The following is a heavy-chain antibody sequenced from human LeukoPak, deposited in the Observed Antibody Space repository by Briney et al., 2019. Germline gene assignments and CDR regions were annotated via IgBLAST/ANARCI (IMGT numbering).Heavy chain of an antibody. V-gene: IGHV3-74*01. CDR1: GFTFSSYW. J-gene: IGHJ3*02. CDR3: AREVTMIVGTDAFDI. CDR2: INSDGSST. D-gene: IGHD3-22*01. Sequence: GGSLRLSCAASGFTFSSYWMHWVRQAPGKGLVWVSRINSDGSSTSYADSVKGRFTISRDNAKNTLYPQMNSLRAEDTAVYYCAREVTMIVGTDAFDIWGQGTMVTVSS.